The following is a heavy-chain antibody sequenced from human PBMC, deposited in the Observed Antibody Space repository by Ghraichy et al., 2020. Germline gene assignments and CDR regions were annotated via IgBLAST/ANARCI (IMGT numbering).Heavy chain of an antibody. J-gene: IGHJ4*02. V-gene: IGHV3-30*04. D-gene: IGHD2-2*01. CDR2: ISYDGSNK. Sequence: GGSLRLSCAASGFTFSSYAMHWVRQAPGKGLEWVAVISYDGSNKYYADSVKGRFTISRDNSMNTLYLQMNSLRAEDTAVYYCARDHGYCSSTSCYPYYFDYWGQGTLVTVSS. CDR1: GFTFSSYA. CDR3: ARDHGYCSSTSCYPYYFDY.